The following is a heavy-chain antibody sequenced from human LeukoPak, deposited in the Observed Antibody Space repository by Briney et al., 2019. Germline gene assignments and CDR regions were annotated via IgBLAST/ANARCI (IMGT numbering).Heavy chain of an antibody. J-gene: IGHJ4*02. D-gene: IGHD5-18*01. CDR3: ARASGDIVETATMGSY. CDR1: GFTFNSYS. Sequence: GGSLRLSCAASGFTFNSYSMNWVRQAPGKGLEWVSSISSSSSSIHHADSVKGRFTISRDNAKNSLYLQMNSLRAEDTAVYYCARASGDIVETATMGSYWGQGTLVTVSS. V-gene: IGHV3-21*01. CDR2: ISSSSSSI.